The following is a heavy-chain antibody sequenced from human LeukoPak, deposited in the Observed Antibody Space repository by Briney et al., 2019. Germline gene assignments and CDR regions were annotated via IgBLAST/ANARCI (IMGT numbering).Heavy chain of an antibody. J-gene: IGHJ3*02. V-gene: IGHV4-34*01. Sequence: SETLSLTCAVYGGSFSGYYWSWIRQPPGKGLEWIGEINRSGSTNYNPSLKSRVTISVDTSKNQFSLKLSSVTAADTAVYYCARAYCSSTSCYWTRGDAFDIWGQGTMVTVSS. D-gene: IGHD2-2*01. CDR2: INRSGST. CDR1: GGSFSGYY. CDR3: ARAYCSSTSCYWTRGDAFDI.